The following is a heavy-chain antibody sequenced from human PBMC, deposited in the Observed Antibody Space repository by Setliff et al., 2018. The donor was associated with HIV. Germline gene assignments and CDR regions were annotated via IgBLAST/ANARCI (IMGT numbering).Heavy chain of an antibody. CDR1: GGSISSTNW. CDR3: ARLGGVLTGTPVIDY. Sequence: PSETLSLTCAVSGGSISSTNWWSWVRQPPGKGLEWIGYIFYSATDYNPSLKRRVTMSIDTSKNQFSLNLRSVTAADTAVYYCARLGGVLTGTPVIDYWGQGTLVTVPS. D-gene: IGHD3-9*01. CDR2: IFYSAT. V-gene: IGHV4-4*02. J-gene: IGHJ4*02.